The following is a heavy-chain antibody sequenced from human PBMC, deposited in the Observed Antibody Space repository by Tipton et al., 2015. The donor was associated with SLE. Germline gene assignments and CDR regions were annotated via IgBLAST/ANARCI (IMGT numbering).Heavy chain of an antibody. J-gene: IGHJ4*02. CDR1: GFTFDDYT. CDR2: ISWDGGST. Sequence: SLRLSCAASGFTFDDYTMHWVRQAPGKGLEWVSLISWDGGSTYCADSVKGRFTISRDNSKNSLYLQMNSLRTEDTALYYCATSLAYCGGDCSPFDYWGQGTLVTVSS. V-gene: IGHV3-43*01. CDR3: ATSLAYCGGDCSPFDY. D-gene: IGHD2-21*01.